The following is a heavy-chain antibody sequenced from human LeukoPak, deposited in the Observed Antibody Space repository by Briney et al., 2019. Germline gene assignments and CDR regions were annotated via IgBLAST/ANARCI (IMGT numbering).Heavy chain of an antibody. CDR2: INHSGST. V-gene: IGHV4-34*01. Sequence: PSETLSLTCAVYGGSFSGYYWSWIRQPPGKGLEWIGEINHSGSTNYNPSLKSRVTISVDTSKNQFSLKLSSVTAADTAVYYCARGGVNGGNSEFWGQGTLVTVSS. D-gene: IGHD4-23*01. CDR1: GGSFSGYY. J-gene: IGHJ4*02. CDR3: ARGGVNGGNSEF.